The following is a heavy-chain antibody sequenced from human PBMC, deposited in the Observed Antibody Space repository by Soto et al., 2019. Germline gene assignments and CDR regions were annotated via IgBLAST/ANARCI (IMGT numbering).Heavy chain of an antibody. CDR3: ASSDYYDSSGTFDY. D-gene: IGHD3-22*01. J-gene: IGHJ4*02. Sequence: ASLKVSCKASGGTFSSYAISWVRQAPGQGLEWMGGIIPIFGTANYAQKFQGRVTITADESTSTAYMELSSLRSEDTAVYYCASSDYYDSSGTFDYWGQGTLVTVSS. CDR1: GGTFSSYA. V-gene: IGHV1-69*13. CDR2: IIPIFGTA.